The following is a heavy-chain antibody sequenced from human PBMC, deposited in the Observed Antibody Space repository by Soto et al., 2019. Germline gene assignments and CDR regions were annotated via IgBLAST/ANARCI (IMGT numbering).Heavy chain of an antibody. CDR3: ARVNIRLAVADGLTPWYYGMDV. CDR1: GFTFSNYG. CDR2: IWYDGSNK. J-gene: IGHJ6*02. V-gene: IGHV3-33*01. D-gene: IGHD6-19*01. Sequence: QVQLVESGGGVVQPGRSLRLSCVVSGFTFSNYGMHWVRQAPGKGLEWVAFIWYDGSNKYYGDSVKGRFTISRDNSKNTLYLQMNSLRAEVTAVSYCARVNIRLAVADGLTPWYYGMDVWGQGTTVTVSS.